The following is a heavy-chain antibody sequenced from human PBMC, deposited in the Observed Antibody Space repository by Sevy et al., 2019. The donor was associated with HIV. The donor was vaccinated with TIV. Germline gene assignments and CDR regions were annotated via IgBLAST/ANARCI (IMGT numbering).Heavy chain of an antibody. CDR2: INHGEIT. Sequence: SETLSLTCGVYGGSFSGHYWSWLHQTPEKGLEWIGEINHGEITDYNPSLESRVTMSVDTSKNQFSLKLKSVTAADTAVYYCARRRYFYASGWKDVLDIWGQGTLVTVSS. CDR1: GGSFSGHY. D-gene: IGHD3-10*01. J-gene: IGHJ3*02. CDR3: ARRRYFYASGWKDVLDI. V-gene: IGHV4-34*01.